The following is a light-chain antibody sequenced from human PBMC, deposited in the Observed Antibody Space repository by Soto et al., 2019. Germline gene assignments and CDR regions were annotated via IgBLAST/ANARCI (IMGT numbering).Light chain of an antibody. CDR1: QSISNW. CDR3: QKYNSFWT. Sequence: DIQMTRSPSTLSASVGDRVTISCRASQSISNWLAWYQQKPGKAPKLLIYDASSLESGVPSRFSGSGSGTEFTLTISSLQPEDFATYYCQKYNSFWTFGQGTKVEIK. CDR2: DAS. J-gene: IGKJ1*01. V-gene: IGKV1-5*01.